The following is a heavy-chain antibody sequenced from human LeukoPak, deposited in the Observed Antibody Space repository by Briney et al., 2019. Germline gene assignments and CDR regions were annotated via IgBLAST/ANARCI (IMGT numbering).Heavy chain of an antibody. CDR1: GGTFSSYA. J-gene: IGHJ4*02. D-gene: IGHD1-14*01. CDR3: ARDLPTGYGSSAY. V-gene: IGHV1-46*01. Sequence: ASVKVSCKASGGTFSSYAISWVRQAPGQGLEWIGVINLSDGGTDYAQTFQGRVTMTRDTSTTTVYMELSSLRSEDTAVYYCARDLPTGYGSSAYWGQGTLVTVSS. CDR2: INLSDGGT.